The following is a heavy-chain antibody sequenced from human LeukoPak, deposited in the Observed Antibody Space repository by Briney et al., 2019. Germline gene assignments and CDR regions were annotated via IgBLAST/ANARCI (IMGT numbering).Heavy chain of an antibody. Sequence: SETLSLTCTVSGYSISSGYYWGWIRQPPGKGLEWIGSIYHSGSTYYNPSLKSRVTISVDTSKNQFSLKLSSVTAADTAVYYCARHIVGYSYGWSWFDPWGQGTLVTVSS. J-gene: IGHJ5*02. D-gene: IGHD5-18*01. V-gene: IGHV4-38-2*02. CDR3: ARHIVGYSYGWSWFDP. CDR2: IYHSGST. CDR1: GYSISSGYY.